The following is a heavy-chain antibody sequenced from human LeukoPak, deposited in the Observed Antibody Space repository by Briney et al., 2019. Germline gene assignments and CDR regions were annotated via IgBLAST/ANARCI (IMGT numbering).Heavy chain of an antibody. Sequence: SETLSLTCTVSGGSISSYYWSWIRQPPGKGLEWIGYIYYSGSTNYNPSLKSRVTMSVDTSKNQFSLKLSSVTAADTAVYYCARGGTHGAFDIWGQGTMVTVSS. D-gene: IGHD3-16*01. J-gene: IGHJ3*02. V-gene: IGHV4-59*12. CDR3: ARGGTHGAFDI. CDR1: GGSISSYY. CDR2: IYYSGST.